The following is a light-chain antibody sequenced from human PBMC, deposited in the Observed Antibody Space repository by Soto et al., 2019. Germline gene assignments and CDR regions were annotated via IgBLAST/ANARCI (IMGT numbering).Light chain of an antibody. CDR3: MQGKQAPPT. CDR2: AAS. V-gene: IGKV1-6*01. Sequence: IPLTQSPSSLSASVGDRVTITCRASQDIRSALGWYQQKPGKVPKLLIYAASTLQSGVPSRFSGSRSGTDFTLTISRVEAEDVGVYYCMQGKQAPPTFGQGTRLEIK. CDR1: QDIRSA. J-gene: IGKJ5*01.